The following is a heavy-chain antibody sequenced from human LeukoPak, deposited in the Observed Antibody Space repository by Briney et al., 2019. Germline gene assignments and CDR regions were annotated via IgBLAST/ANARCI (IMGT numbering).Heavy chain of an antibody. V-gene: IGHV5-10-1*01. J-gene: IGHJ4*02. Sequence: GEPLKISCKGSGYSFTSYWISWVRQMPGKGLEWMGRIDPSDSYTNYSPSFQGHVTISADKSISTAYLQWSSLKASDTAMYYCARWWGSRGYFDYWGQGTLVTVSS. CDR2: IDPSDSYT. CDR3: ARWWGSRGYFDY. CDR1: GYSFTSYW. D-gene: IGHD2-21*01.